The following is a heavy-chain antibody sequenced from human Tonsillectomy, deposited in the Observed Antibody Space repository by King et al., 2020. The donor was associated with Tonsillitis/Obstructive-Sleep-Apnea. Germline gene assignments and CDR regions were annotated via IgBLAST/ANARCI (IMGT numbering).Heavy chain of an antibody. V-gene: IGHV5-51*01. Sequence: VQLVESGAEVKKPGESLKISCKGSGYSFTSYWIGWVRQMPGKGLEWMGIIYPGNSDTRYSPSFQGQVIISADKSISTAYLQWSSLKASDTAMYYCASTLMVRGVIDWFDPWGQGTLVTVSS. CDR2: IYPGNSDT. D-gene: IGHD3-10*01. J-gene: IGHJ5*02. CDR1: GYSFTSYW. CDR3: ASTLMVRGVIDWFDP.